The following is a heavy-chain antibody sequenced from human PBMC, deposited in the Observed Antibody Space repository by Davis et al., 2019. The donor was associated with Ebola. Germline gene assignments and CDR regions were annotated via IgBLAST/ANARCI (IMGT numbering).Heavy chain of an antibody. CDR2: INTDGSVT. CDR1: GFTFSSYS. V-gene: IGHV3-74*01. Sequence: PGGSLRLSCVASGFTFSSYSMNWVRQVPGRGLVWVSLINTDGSVTNYADSVKGRFTISRDNAKDTLYLQMNSLRAEDTAVYYCASGMYYYGSEAFYGMDVWGRGTTVTVSS. D-gene: IGHD3-10*01. CDR3: ASGMYYYGSEAFYGMDV. J-gene: IGHJ6*02.